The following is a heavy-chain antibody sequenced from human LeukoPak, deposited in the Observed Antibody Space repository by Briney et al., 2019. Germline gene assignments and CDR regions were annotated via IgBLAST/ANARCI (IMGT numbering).Heavy chain of an antibody. J-gene: IGHJ6*03. V-gene: IGHV4-59*01. D-gene: IGHD5-12*01. CDR1: GGSISSYY. Sequence: SETLSLTCTVSGGSISSYYWGWIRQPPGKGLEWIGYIYYSVSTNFNPSLKSRVTISVDTSKNQFSLKLSSVTAADTAVYYCARDRRVTSGYDLDYYYYYMDVWGKGTTVTVSS. CDR2: IYYSVST. CDR3: ARDRRVTSGYDLDYYYYYMDV.